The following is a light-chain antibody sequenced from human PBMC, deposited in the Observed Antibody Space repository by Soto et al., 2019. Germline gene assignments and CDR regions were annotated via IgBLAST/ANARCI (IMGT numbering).Light chain of an antibody. Sequence: ALTQSPGTRYVSPGERATLSCEASQSVSEFLAWYQQKPGQAPRLLIYDASNRATGIPARFSVSGSGTDFTLTLNRLETEDFAVYDGQHRSSWTPSFGQGTRLEIK. CDR1: QSVSEF. J-gene: IGKJ5*01. V-gene: IGKV3-11*01. CDR3: QHRSSWTPS. CDR2: DAS.